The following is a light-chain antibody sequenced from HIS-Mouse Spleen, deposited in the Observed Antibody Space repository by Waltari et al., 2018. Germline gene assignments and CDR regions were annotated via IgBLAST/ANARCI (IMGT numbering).Light chain of an antibody. J-gene: IGLJ3*02. CDR1: SGSVSTSYY. CDR2: STN. CDR3: VLYMGSGISV. V-gene: IGLV8-61*01. Sequence: QTVVTQEPSFSVSPGGTVTLTCGLSSGSVSTSYYPSWYQQTPGQAPRTLIYSTNPRSPGVPDRFSGSILGNKAALTITGAQADDESDYYCVLYMGSGISVFGGGTKLTVL.